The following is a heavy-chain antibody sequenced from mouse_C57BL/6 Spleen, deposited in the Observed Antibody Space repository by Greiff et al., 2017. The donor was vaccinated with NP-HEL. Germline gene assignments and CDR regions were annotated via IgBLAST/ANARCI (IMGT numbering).Heavy chain of an antibody. J-gene: IGHJ4*01. D-gene: IGHD2-3*01. V-gene: IGHV5-17*01. Sequence: EVNVVESGGGLVKPGGSLKLSCAASGFTFSDYGMHWVRQAPEKGLEWVAYISSGSSTIYYADTVKGRFTISRDNAKNTLFLQMTSLRSEDTAMYYCARTVYDGYGGYYYAMDYWGQGTSVTVSS. CDR3: ARTVYDGYGGYYYAMDY. CDR2: ISSGSSTI. CDR1: GFTFSDYG.